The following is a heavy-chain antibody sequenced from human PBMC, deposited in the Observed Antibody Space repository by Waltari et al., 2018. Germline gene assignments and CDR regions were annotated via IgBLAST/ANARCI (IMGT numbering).Heavy chain of an antibody. D-gene: IGHD6-13*01. CDR2: ISSSSRTV. J-gene: IGHJ5*02. Sequence: EVQLVESGGGLVQPGGSLILSCAASGFTFSSYIMNWVRQAPGKGLEWVSFISSSSRTVYYADSVKGRFTISRDNAKNSLYLQMNSLRAEDTAVYYCARTPRDANIPAAAPGWFDPWGQGTLVTVSS. CDR3: ARTPRDANIPAAAPGWFDP. V-gene: IGHV3-48*04. CDR1: GFTFSSYI.